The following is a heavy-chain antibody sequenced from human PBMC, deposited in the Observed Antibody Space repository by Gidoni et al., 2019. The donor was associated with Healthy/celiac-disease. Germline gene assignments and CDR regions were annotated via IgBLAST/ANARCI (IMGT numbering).Heavy chain of an antibody. CDR3: ATPVVRGGAV. Sequence: VQLVESGGGLVKPGGSLSLSCSASGFTFSSFSITWVRQAPGKGLEWVLTNSSSSSYIYSADAVKGRFTISRDNAKNSLYLQMNSLRAEDTAVYYCATPVVRGGAVWGKGTTVTVSS. CDR2: NSSSSSYI. D-gene: IGHD2-15*01. CDR1: GFTFSSFS. V-gene: IGHV3-21*01. J-gene: IGHJ6*03.